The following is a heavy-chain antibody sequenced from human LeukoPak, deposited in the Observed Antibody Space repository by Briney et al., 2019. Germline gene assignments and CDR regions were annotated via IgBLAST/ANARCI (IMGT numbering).Heavy chain of an antibody. CDR3: AKDQPRAGTRPRARYYYDSSGLTDY. Sequence: GGSLRLSCAASGFTFRSYSMNWVRQAPGKGLEWVSAIDPRSTYIYYADSVKGRFTISRDNAENSLYLQMNSLRVEDTAVYYCAKDQPRAGTRPRARYYYDSSGLTDYWGQGTLVTVSS. V-gene: IGHV3-21*01. J-gene: IGHJ4*02. D-gene: IGHD3-22*01. CDR2: IDPRSTYI. CDR1: GFTFRSYS.